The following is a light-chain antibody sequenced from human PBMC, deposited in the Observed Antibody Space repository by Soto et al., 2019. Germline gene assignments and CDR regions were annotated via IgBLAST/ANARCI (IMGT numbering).Light chain of an antibody. Sequence: QSVLTQPPSASGTPGQRVTLSCSGSSSNLGSNYVYWYQQHPGTAPKPLIYRNNQRPSRGPDRFSGSKSGTSASLAISGLRSEDEDDYYCAAWDDSLSAVVFGGGTQLTV. CDR2: RNN. J-gene: IGLJ2*01. CDR1: SSNLGSNY. V-gene: IGLV1-47*01. CDR3: AAWDDSLSAVV.